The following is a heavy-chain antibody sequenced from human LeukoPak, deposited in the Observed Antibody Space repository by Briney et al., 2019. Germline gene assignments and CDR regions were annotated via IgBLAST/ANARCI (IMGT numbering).Heavy chain of an antibody. Sequence: PSETLSLTCTVPGDSISNLYWSWIRQSPGKGLEWIGNVFYSGSANYNPSLKSRVTISVDTSKNQFSLKLTSVTAADTAVYYCARGGEGGPFDYWGQGTLVTVSS. J-gene: IGHJ4*02. CDR1: GDSISNLY. CDR3: ARGGEGGPFDY. CDR2: VFYSGSA. V-gene: IGHV4-59*01. D-gene: IGHD1-26*01.